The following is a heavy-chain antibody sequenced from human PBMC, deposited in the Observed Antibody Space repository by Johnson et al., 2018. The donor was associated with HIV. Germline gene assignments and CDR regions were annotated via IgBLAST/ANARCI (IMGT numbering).Heavy chain of an antibody. J-gene: IGHJ3*01. CDR3: ARARYTSDWYLYDAFDL. D-gene: IGHD6-13*01. CDR1: GFTFSDYY. CDR2: ISYDGGSK. Sequence: QVQLVESGGGLVQPGGSLRLSCAGSGFTFSDYYMDWVRQAPGKGLEWVAIISYDGGSKYYADSVKARFTVSRDNSKNTLYLQMGSLRTEDMAVYHCARARYTSDWYLYDAFDLWGQGTMVTVSS. V-gene: IGHV3-30*14.